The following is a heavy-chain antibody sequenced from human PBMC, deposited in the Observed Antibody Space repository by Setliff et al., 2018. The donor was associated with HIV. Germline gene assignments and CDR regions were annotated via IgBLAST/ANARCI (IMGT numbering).Heavy chain of an antibody. J-gene: IGHJ4*02. Sequence: ASVKVSCKASGYTFSDYYIHWVRQVPGQGLEWLGWLNPNIGRTYYAQRFQDRVTMTRDTSITTAYMELSRVRSDDTAVYYCARDLLRGFTYGWFDYWGQGTLVTVSS. V-gene: IGHV1-2*02. CDR2: LNPNIGRT. CDR1: GYTFSDYY. D-gene: IGHD5-18*01. CDR3: ARDLLRGFTYGWFDY.